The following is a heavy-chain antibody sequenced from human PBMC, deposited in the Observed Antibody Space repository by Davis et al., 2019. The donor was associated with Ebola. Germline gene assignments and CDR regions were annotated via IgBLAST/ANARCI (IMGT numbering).Heavy chain of an antibody. CDR1: GFTFSSYW. Sequence: GESLKISCAVPGFTFSSYWMSWVRQGPGKGLEWLANIKQDGTEKFYVDSVKGRFTISRDNAKNSLYLQMNSLRAEDTAVYYCARGDYQDSSGYWVDAFDIWGQGTMVTVSS. V-gene: IGHV3-7*03. D-gene: IGHD3-22*01. CDR2: IKQDGTEK. J-gene: IGHJ3*02. CDR3: ARGDYQDSSGYWVDAFDI.